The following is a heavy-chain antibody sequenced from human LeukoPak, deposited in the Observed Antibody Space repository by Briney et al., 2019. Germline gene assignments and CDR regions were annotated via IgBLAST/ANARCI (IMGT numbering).Heavy chain of an antibody. D-gene: IGHD6-13*01. V-gene: IGHV1-69*05. CDR2: IIPIFGTA. J-gene: IGHJ6*03. CDR1: GGTFSSYA. CDR3: ARGFRAAAERGNPYYYYYMDV. Sequence: ASVKVSCKASGGTFSSYAISWVRQAPGQGLEWMGGIIPIFGTANYAQKFQGRVTMTRNTSISTAYMELSSLRSEDTAVYYCARGFRAAAERGNPYYYYYMDVWAKGTTVTVSS.